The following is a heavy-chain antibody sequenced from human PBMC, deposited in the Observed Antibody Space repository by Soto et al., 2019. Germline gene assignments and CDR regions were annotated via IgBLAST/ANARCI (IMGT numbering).Heavy chain of an antibody. D-gene: IGHD6-25*01. J-gene: IGHJ3*02. CDR2: IYYSGST. CDR3: ARDRGDRRPPNRAFDI. V-gene: IGHV4-31*03. CDR1: GGSISSGGYY. Sequence: SETLSLTCTVSGGSISSGGYYWSWIRQHPGKGQWIGYIYYSGSTYYNPSLKSRVTISVDTSKNQFSLKLSSVTAADTAVYYCARDRGDRRPPNRAFDIWGQGTMVTVSS.